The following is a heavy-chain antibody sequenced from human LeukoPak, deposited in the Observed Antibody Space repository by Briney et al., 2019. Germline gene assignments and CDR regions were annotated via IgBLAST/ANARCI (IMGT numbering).Heavy chain of an antibody. V-gene: IGHV1-46*01. CDR3: ARDISSSWPYYYYYGMDV. Sequence: ASVKVSCKASGYTFTSYYMHWVRQAPGQGLEWMGIINPSGGSTSYAQKFQGRVTMTRDTSTSTVYMELSSLRSEDTAVYYCARDISSSWPYYYYYGMDVWGQGTTVTVPS. CDR1: GYTFTSYY. CDR2: INPSGGST. J-gene: IGHJ6*02. D-gene: IGHD6-13*01.